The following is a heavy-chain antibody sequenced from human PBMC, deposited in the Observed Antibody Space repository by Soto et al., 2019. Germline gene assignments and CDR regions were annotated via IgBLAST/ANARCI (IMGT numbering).Heavy chain of an antibody. CDR3: ARDPYAYDLWSGYHRGPSYYYYGMDV. V-gene: IGHV1-69*06. CDR2: IIPIFGTA. J-gene: IGHJ6*02. D-gene: IGHD3-3*01. CDR1: GGTFSSYA. Sequence: SVEVSCKXSGGTFSSYAISWVRQAPGQGLEWMGGIIPIFGTANYAQKFQGRVTITADKSTSTAYMELSSLRSEDTAVYYCARDPYAYDLWSGYHRGPSYYYYGMDVWGQGTTVTV.